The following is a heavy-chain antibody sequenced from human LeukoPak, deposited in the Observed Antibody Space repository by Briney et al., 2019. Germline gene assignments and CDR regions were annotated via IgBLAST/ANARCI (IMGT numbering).Heavy chain of an antibody. Sequence: GASVKASCKASGGTFSSYAISWVRQAPGQGLEWMGRIIPILGIANYAQKFQGRVTITADKSTGTAYMELSSLRSEDTAVYYCARDPLYSGYDHGWFDPWGQGTLVTVSS. CDR1: GGTFSSYA. D-gene: IGHD5-12*01. CDR2: IIPILGIA. J-gene: IGHJ5*02. CDR3: ARDPLYSGYDHGWFDP. V-gene: IGHV1-69*04.